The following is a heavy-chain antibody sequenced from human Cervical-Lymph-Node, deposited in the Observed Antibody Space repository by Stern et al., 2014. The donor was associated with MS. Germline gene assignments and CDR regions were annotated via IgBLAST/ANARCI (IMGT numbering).Heavy chain of an antibody. D-gene: IGHD2-15*01. Sequence: QVQLVQSGAEVKKPGASVKVSCKASGYTFTSYAMHWVRQAPGQRLEWMGWINAGHGNTKYSQKFQGRVTITRDTSASTAYMELSSLRSEDTAVYYCARDPYCSGGSCYIDAFDIWGQGTMVTVSS. J-gene: IGHJ3*02. V-gene: IGHV1-3*01. CDR2: INAGHGNT. CDR3: ARDPYCSGGSCYIDAFDI. CDR1: GYTFTSYA.